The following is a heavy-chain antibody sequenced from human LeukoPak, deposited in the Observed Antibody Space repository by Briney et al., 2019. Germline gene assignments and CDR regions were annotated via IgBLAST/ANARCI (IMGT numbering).Heavy chain of an antibody. D-gene: IGHD1-26*01. V-gene: IGHV4-59*01. J-gene: IGHJ4*02. CDR3: ARETRGAFY. CDR1: GGSFSGYY. CDR2: IYYSGST. Sequence: PSETLSLTCAVYGGSFSGYYWSWIRQPPGKGLEWIGYIYYSGSTNYNPSLKSRVTISVDTSKNQFSLKLSSVTAADTAVYYCARETRGAFYWGQGTLVTVSS.